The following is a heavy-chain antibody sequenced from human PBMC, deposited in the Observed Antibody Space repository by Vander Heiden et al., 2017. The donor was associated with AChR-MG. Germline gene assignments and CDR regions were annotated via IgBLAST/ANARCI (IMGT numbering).Heavy chain of an antibody. CDR1: GFPFSSYG. Sequence: QVQLVESGGGVVQPGRSLRLSCAASGFPFSSYGMHWVRQAPGKGLEWVAVISYDGSNKYYADSVKGRFTISRDNSKNTLYLQMNSLRAEDTAVYYCAKDRSMYDFWSGLDYWGQGTLVTVSS. J-gene: IGHJ4*02. V-gene: IGHV3-30*18. D-gene: IGHD3-3*01. CDR3: AKDRSMYDFWSGLDY. CDR2: ISYDGSNK.